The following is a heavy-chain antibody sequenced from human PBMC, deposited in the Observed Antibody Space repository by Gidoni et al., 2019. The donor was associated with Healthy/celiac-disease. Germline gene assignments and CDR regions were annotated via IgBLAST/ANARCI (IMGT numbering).Heavy chain of an antibody. J-gene: IGHJ4*02. V-gene: IGHV3-33*01. CDR3: ASDLYTAPGDY. CDR2: IWFDGSNK. CDR1: EFTFSSYG. Sequence: QVQLVESGGGVVQPGRSLRLSCSASEFTFSSYGMHGVRQAPGKGLEWVAVIWFDGSNKYYADSVKGRFTISRDNSKNTLYLQMNSLRAEDTAVYYCASDLYTAPGDYWGQGTLVTVSS. D-gene: IGHD5-18*01.